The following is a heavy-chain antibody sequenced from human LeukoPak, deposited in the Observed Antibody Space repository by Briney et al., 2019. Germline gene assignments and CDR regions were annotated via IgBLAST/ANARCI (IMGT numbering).Heavy chain of an antibody. CDR3: ARSQLEKAITIFGVVTPYYYYYGMDV. CDR1: GYTFTSYD. Sequence: ASVKVSCKASGYTFTSYDINWVRQATGQGLEWMGWTNPNSGNTGYAQKFQGRVTMTRNTSISTAYMELSSLRSEDTAVYYCARSQLEKAITIFGVVTPYYYYYGMDVWGQGTTVTVSS. V-gene: IGHV1-8*01. CDR2: TNPNSGNT. J-gene: IGHJ6*02. D-gene: IGHD3-3*01.